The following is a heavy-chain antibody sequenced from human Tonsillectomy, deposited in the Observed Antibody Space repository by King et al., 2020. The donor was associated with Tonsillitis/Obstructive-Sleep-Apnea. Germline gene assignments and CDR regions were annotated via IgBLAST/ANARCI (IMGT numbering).Heavy chain of an antibody. V-gene: IGHV4-34*01. CDR1: GGSFSGYY. J-gene: IGHJ5*02. CDR3: AKNWFDP. CDR2: INHSGST. Sequence: VQLPQWGAGLLKPSETLSLTCAVYGGSFSGYYWSWIRQPPGKGLEWIGEINHSGSTNFNPSLKSRVTISVDTSKNQFSLKLSSVTAADTAVYYCAKNWFDPWGQGTLVTVSS.